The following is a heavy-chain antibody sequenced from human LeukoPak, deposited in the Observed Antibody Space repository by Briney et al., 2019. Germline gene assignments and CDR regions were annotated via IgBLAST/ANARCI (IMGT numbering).Heavy chain of an antibody. CDR2: ISAYNGNT. V-gene: IGHV1-18*01. D-gene: IGHD1-26*01. CDR3: ASGPAWEGYRYYFDY. CDR1: GYSFITYG. Sequence: ASVKVCCKTSGYSFITYGISWVRQAPGQGLEWMGWISAYNGNTNYAQKFQGRVTMTTDTSSNTASMELRNLRSDDTAVYYCASGPAWEGYRYYFDYWGQGTLVTVSS. J-gene: IGHJ4*02.